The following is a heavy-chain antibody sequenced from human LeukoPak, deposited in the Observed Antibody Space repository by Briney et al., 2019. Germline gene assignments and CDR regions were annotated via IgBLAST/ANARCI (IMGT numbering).Heavy chain of an antibody. CDR2: ISYDGSNK. D-gene: IGHD2-2*01. J-gene: IGHJ4*02. CDR1: GFTFSSYA. Sequence: PGGSLRLSCAASGFTFSSYAMSWVRQAPGKGLEWVAVISYDGSNKYYADSVKGRFTISRDNSKNTLYLQMNSLRAEDTAVYYCARGVHYCSSTSCYEGLLDYWGQGTLVTVSS. CDR3: ARGVHYCSSTSCYEGLLDY. V-gene: IGHV3-30-3*01.